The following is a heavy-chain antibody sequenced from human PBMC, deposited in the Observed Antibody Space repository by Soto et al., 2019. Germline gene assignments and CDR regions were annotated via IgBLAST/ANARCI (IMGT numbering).Heavy chain of an antibody. D-gene: IGHD3-22*01. CDR1: GFTFSSYA. Sequence: GGSLRLSCAASGFTFSSYAMHWVRQAPGKGLEWVAVISYDGSNKYYADSVKGRFTISRDNSKNTLYLQMNSLRAEDTAVYYCARDVYDSSGTIDYWGQGTLVTVSS. J-gene: IGHJ4*02. V-gene: IGHV3-30-3*01. CDR2: ISYDGSNK. CDR3: ARDVYDSSGTIDY.